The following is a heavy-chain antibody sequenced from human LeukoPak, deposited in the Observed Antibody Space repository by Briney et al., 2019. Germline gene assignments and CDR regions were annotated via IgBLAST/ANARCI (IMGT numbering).Heavy chain of an antibody. CDR3: ARHECTRTTCYPFDY. CDR1: AGSIYSYY. J-gene: IGHJ4*02. D-gene: IGHD2-2*01. Sequence: SETLSLTCTVSAGSIYSYYCSCIRQPPGKGLGWIGYIYSSGSTDYNPYINSGHTLSVDTCKHQFALKLTSVTAADTAVYYCARHECTRTTCYPFDYWGQGTLVTVSS. CDR2: IYSSGST. V-gene: IGHV4-59*08.